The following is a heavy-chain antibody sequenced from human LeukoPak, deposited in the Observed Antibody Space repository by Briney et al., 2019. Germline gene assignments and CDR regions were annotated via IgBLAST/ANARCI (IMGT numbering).Heavy chain of an antibody. J-gene: IGHJ6*03. V-gene: IGHV3-23*01. CDR1: GFTFSNYA. CDR2: ISGRGRST. Sequence: GGSLRPSCAASGFTFSNYAMSWVRQAPGKGLEWVSAISGRGRSTYYADSVKGRFTISRDNPKNTLYLQMNSLRAEDTAVYYCACGYDYYYYYYMDVWGKGTTVTVSS. CDR3: ACGYDYYYYYYMDV. D-gene: IGHD5-12*01.